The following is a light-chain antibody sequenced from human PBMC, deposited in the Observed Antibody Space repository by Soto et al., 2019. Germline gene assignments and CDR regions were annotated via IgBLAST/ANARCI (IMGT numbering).Light chain of an antibody. Sequence: QSVLTQPASVSGSPGQSITISCTGTSSDVGGYNYVSWYQQHPGKAPKLMIYEVSKRPSGVSNRFSGSKSGNTASLTISGLQAEDEGDYYCSSYTSSSTVVFGGGNKLTVL. CDR3: SSYTSSSTVV. V-gene: IGLV2-14*01. J-gene: IGLJ2*01. CDR2: EVS. CDR1: SSDVGGYNY.